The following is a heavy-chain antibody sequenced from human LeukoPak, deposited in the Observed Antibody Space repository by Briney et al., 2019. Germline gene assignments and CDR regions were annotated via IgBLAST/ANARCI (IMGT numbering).Heavy chain of an antibody. Sequence: PSETLSLTCTVSGGSISSSSYYWGWIRQPPGKGLEWIGSIYYSGSTYYNPSLKSRVTISVDTSKNQFSLRLSSVTAADTAVYYCARAYPEWLLYDYWGRGTLVTVSS. CDR1: GGSISSSSYY. CDR2: IYYSGST. V-gene: IGHV4-39*07. J-gene: IGHJ4*02. CDR3: ARAYPEWLLYDY. D-gene: IGHD3-3*01.